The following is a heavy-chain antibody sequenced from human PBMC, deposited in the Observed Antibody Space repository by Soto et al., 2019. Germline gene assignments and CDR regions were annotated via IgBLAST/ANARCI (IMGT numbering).Heavy chain of an antibody. CDR3: ARQFDFWSGYYPDAFDI. CDR2: IYPGDSDT. J-gene: IGHJ3*02. CDR1: GYSFTSYW. V-gene: IGHV5-51*01. Sequence: GESLKISCKGSGYSFTSYWIGWVRQMPGKGLEWMGIIYPGDSDTRYSPSFQGQVTISADKSIGTAYLQWSSLKASDTAMYYCARQFDFWSGYYPDAFDIWGQGTMVTVSS. D-gene: IGHD3-3*01.